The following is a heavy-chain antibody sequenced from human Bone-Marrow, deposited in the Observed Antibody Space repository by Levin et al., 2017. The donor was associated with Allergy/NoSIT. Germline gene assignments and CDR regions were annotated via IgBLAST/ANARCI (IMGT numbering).Heavy chain of an antibody. CDR1: GFTFSSYD. V-gene: IGHV3-13*01. Sequence: SCAASGFTFSSYDMHWVRQATGKGLEWVSAIGTAGDTYYPGSVKGRFTISRENAKNSLYLQMNSLRAGDTAVYYCARAGPRTITGTSPPTTTYGYFDLWGRGTLVTVSS. D-gene: IGHD1-7*01. CDR3: ARAGPRTITGTSPPTTTYGYFDL. J-gene: IGHJ2*01. CDR2: IGTAGDT.